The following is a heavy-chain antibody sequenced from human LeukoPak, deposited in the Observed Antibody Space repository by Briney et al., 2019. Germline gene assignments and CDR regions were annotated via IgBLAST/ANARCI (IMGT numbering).Heavy chain of an antibody. CDR3: ARESGTITMVRGVIDL. D-gene: IGHD3-10*01. CDR1: GGSVSSGSYY. J-gene: IGHJ5*02. V-gene: IGHV4-61*01. Sequence: SETLSLTCTVSGGSVSSGSYYWSWIRQPPGKGLEWIGYIYYSGSTNYNPSLKSRVTISVDTSKNQFFLKLSSVTAADTAVYYCARESGTITMVRGVIDLWGQGTLVTVSS. CDR2: IYYSGST.